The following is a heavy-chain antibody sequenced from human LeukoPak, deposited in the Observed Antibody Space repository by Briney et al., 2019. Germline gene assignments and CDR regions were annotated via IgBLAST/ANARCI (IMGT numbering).Heavy chain of an antibody. Sequence: PGGSLRLSCAASGFTFSRYSMNWVRQAPGKGLEWVASISSTSTFIYSADSVKGRFTISSDTAKNSLLLQMNSLRAEDTAIYYCARDYFDSSDYPQTYYYYYMDVWGKGTTVTVSS. CDR1: GFTFSRYS. CDR2: ISSTSTFI. V-gene: IGHV3-21*01. J-gene: IGHJ6*03. D-gene: IGHD3-22*01. CDR3: ARDYFDSSDYPQTYYYYYMDV.